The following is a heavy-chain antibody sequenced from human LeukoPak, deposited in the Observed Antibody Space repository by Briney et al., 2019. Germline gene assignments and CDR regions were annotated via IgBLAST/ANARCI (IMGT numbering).Heavy chain of an antibody. CDR2: IYSGDST. CDR3: ARVPATMVRRVAGYYYGMDV. CDR1: GFTFTHYW. V-gene: IGHV3-53*01. Sequence: PGGSLRLSCRVSGFTFTHYWMHWVRQAPGKGLEWVSVIYSGDSTYYADSVKGRFTISRDNSKNTLYLQMNSLRAEDTAVYFCARVPATMVRRVAGYYYGMDVWGQGTTVTVSS. J-gene: IGHJ6*02. D-gene: IGHD3-10*01.